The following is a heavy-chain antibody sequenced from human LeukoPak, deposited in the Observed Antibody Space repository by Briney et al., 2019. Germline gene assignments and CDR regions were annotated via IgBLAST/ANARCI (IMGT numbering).Heavy chain of an antibody. J-gene: IGHJ4*02. CDR1: RGTFRSYA. CDR3: AGRSGSYYDTRFDY. V-gene: IGHV1-69*13. CDR2: INPIFGTV. Sequence: VASVKVSCEASRGTFRSYAISWVRQAPGQGLEWMGRINPIFGTVNYAQKFQGRVSITADASTSTAYMELSSLRSEDMGVYFCAGRSGSYYDTRFDYWGQGTLVTVSS. D-gene: IGHD3-10*01.